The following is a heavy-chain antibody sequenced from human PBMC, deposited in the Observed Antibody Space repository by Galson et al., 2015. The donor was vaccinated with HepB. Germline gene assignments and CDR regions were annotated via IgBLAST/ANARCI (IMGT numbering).Heavy chain of an antibody. D-gene: IGHD3-3*01. V-gene: IGHV5-51*01. CDR3: ARQGWRQEWLLPNNYYFDF. CDR2: IYAGDSDI. Sequence: QSGAEVKKPGESLKISCKASGYSFSHYWIGWVRQMPGKGLEWMGIIYAGDSDIRYSPSFQGQVTISADKSNRTAFLQWNSLQATDTAMYYRARQGWRQEWLLPNNYYFDFWGQGTLVTVSS. CDR1: GYSFSHYW. J-gene: IGHJ4*02.